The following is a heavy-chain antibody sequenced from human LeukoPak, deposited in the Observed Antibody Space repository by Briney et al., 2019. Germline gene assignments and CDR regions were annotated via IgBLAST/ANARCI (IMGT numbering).Heavy chain of an antibody. CDR2: TYYRSKWYN. CDR3: ALARSEYHYGMDV. V-gene: IGHV6-1*01. CDR1: GDSVSSISVA. J-gene: IGHJ6*02. Sequence: SQTLSLTCAISGDSVSSISVAWNWIRQSPSRGLEWLGRTYYRSKWYNEYAVSVKGRININPDPSKDQFSLQLNSVTPEDTAVYYCALARSEYHYGMDVWGQGATVTVSS.